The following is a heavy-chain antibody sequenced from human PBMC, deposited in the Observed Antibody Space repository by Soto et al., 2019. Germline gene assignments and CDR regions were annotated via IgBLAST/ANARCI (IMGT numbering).Heavy chain of an antibody. Sequence: QVQLQESGPGLVKPSQTLSLTCTVSGGSISSRGYYWDWIRQHPGEGLEWIGYISYSGTTNYKPSLHSHVSIAEGTSNNQLPPKPGSVTGDDTAGYCWGRNHRPRGSFGFRGQGTMVTVSS. CDR2: ISYSGTT. CDR3: GRNHRPRGSFGF. CDR1: GGSISSRGYY. J-gene: IGHJ3*01. V-gene: IGHV4-31*08. D-gene: IGHD1-1*01.